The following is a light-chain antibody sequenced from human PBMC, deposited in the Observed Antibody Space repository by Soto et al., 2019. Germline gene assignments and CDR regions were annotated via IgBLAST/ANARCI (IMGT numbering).Light chain of an antibody. CDR3: QQYNYWPPIT. CDR1: QSVSSN. J-gene: IGKJ5*01. Sequence: EIVITQSPATLSVSPGERATLSFRASQSVSSNLAWFQQKPGQAPRLLIYDASTRATGIPARFSGSGSGTEFTLTISSLQSEDFAVYYCQQYNYWPPITFGQGTRLEI. CDR2: DAS. V-gene: IGKV3-15*01.